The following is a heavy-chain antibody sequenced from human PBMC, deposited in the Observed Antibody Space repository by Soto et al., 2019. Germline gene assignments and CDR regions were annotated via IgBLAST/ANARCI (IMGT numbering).Heavy chain of an antibody. V-gene: IGHV4-34*01. CDR3: ARVLMGDYIWGSYRRPAPFDY. CDR2: INHSGST. D-gene: IGHD3-16*02. J-gene: IGHJ4*02. CDR1: GGSFSGYY. Sequence: SETLSLTCAVYGGSFSGYYWSWIRQPPGKGLEWIGEINHSGSTNYNPSLKSRVTISVDTSKNQFSLKLSSVTAADTAVYYCARVLMGDYIWGSYRRPAPFDYWGQGTLVTVSS.